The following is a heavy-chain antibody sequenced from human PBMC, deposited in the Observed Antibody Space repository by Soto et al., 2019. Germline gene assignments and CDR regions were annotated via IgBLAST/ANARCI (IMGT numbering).Heavy chain of an antibody. CDR1: GYTFTSYG. V-gene: IGHV1-18*04. CDR2: LSAYNGST. J-gene: IGHJ3*02. CDR3: ARDPFYVWGSYRQQGAFDI. Sequence: GASVKVSCKASGYTFTSYGISWVRQAPGPGLEWVGWLSAYNGSTNYAQKLQGRVTMTTDTPTRTAYMEPRRLRSAETAVYSCARDPFYVWGSYRQQGAFDIWGQGTMVTASS. D-gene: IGHD3-16*02.